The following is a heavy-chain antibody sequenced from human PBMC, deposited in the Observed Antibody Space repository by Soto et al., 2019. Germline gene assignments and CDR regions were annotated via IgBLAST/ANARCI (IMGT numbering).Heavy chain of an antibody. J-gene: IGHJ4*02. Sequence: SLILSCSASGCTFCDYSMHWVRQAPGKGLEWVSHISWSNGNTAYSDSLKGRFTISKDNAKNSLYLQMNSLRPDDKAFYYCAKDECADNCFIDYWGQGIMVTVSS. CDR3: AKDECADNCFIDY. CDR2: ISWSNGNT. V-gene: IGHV3-9*01. CDR1: GCTFCDYS. D-gene: IGHD2-21*01.